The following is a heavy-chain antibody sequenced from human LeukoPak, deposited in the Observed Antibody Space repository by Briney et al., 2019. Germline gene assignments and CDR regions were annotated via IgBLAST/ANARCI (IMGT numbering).Heavy chain of an antibody. J-gene: IGHJ4*02. CDR1: GFTFDDYD. CDR3: ASSSSTVTRLDY. CDR2: IYRGGNT. Sequence: GGPLRLSCAASGFTFDDYDMSWVRQAPGEGLEWVSVIYRGGNTDYADSVKGRSTISRDNSKNTLYLQMNSLRAEDTAVYYCASSSSTVTRLDYWGQGTLVAVSS. D-gene: IGHD4-17*01. V-gene: IGHV3-66*01.